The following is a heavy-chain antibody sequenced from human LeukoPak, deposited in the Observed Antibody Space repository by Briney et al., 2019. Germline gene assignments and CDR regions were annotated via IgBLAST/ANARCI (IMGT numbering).Heavy chain of an antibody. CDR1: GGTFSSYA. Sequence: GASVKVSCKASGGTFSSYAISWVRQAPGKGLEWMGGIIPIFGTANYAQKFQGRVTITADKSTSTAYMELSSLRSEDTAVYYCARETNAYYYGSGSSNWGQGTLVTVSS. V-gene: IGHV1-69*06. CDR3: ARETNAYYYGSGSSN. J-gene: IGHJ4*02. D-gene: IGHD3-10*01. CDR2: IIPIFGTA.